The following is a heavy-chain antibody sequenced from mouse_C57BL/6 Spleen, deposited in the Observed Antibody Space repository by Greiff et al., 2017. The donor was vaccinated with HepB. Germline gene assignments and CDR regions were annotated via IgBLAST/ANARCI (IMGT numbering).Heavy chain of an antibody. CDR1: GYTFTSYG. CDR2: IYPRSGNT. CDR3: ARPIYYDYDGEYYAMDY. D-gene: IGHD2-4*01. V-gene: IGHV1-81*01. J-gene: IGHJ4*01. Sequence: VQLQQSGAELARPGASVKLSCKASGYTFTSYGISWVKQRTGQGLEWIGEIYPRSGNTYYNEKFKGKATLTADKSSSTAYMELRSLTSEDSAVYSCARPIYYDYDGEYYAMDYWGQGTSVTVSS.